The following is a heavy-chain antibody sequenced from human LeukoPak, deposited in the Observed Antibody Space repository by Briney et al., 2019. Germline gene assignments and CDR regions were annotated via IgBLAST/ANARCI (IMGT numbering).Heavy chain of an antibody. CDR3: ARGLQYSSSWEPFDS. CDR2: IYYSGST. D-gene: IGHD6-13*01. J-gene: IGHJ4*02. Sequence: SETLSLTCSVSGGSISSGGYYWAWIRQPPGKGLEWIGTIYYSGSTYYNPSLQSRVTMSVDTSKNHFSLKLTSVTAEDTAVYYCARGLQYSSSWEPFDSWGQGTLVTVSS. CDR1: GGSISSGGYY. V-gene: IGHV4-39*07.